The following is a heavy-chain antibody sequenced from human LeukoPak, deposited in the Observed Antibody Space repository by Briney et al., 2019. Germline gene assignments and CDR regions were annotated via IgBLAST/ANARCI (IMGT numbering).Heavy chain of an antibody. J-gene: IGHJ4*02. CDR1: GYTFTGYY. V-gene: IGHV1-69*13. Sequence: SVKVSCKASGYTFTGYYMHWVRQAPGQGLEWMGGIIPIFGTANYAQKFQGRVTITADESTSTAYMELSSLRSEDTAVYYCARGRNYDFWSGYYPYYYWGQGTLVTVSS. CDR3: ARGRNYDFWSGYYPYYY. CDR2: IIPIFGTA. D-gene: IGHD3-3*01.